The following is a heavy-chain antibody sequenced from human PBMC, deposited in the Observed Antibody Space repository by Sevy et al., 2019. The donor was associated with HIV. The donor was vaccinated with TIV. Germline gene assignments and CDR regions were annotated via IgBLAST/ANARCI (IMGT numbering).Heavy chain of an antibody. V-gene: IGHV3-21*03. CDR3: ARSTDYYDNSGYDS. Sequence: GSLILSCAASGFTFSYYTMNWVRQAPGKGLEWVSSISSGSSYIFYADSMKGRFTVSRDNAKNSLFLQMNSLRDEDTALYYCARSTDYYDNSGYDSWGRGTLVTVSS. J-gene: IGHJ4*02. CDR2: ISSGSSYI. D-gene: IGHD3-22*01. CDR1: GFTFSYYT.